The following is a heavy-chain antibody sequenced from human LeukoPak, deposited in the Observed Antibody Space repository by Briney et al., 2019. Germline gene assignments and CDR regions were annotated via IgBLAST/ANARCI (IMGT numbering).Heavy chain of an antibody. CDR3: ARVDTMVRGVINWFDP. Sequence: SQTLSLTCAISGDSVSSNSAAWNWIRQSPSRGLEWLGRTYYRSKWYNDYAVSVKSRITINPDTSKNQFSLQLNSVTAADTAVYYCARVDTMVRGVINWFDPWGQGTLVTVSS. CDR1: GDSVSSNSAA. V-gene: IGHV6-1*01. J-gene: IGHJ5*02. CDR2: TYYRSKWYN. D-gene: IGHD3-10*01.